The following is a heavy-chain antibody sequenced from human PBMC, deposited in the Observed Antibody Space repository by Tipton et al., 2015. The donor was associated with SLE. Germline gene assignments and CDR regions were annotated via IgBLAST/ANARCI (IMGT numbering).Heavy chain of an antibody. V-gene: IGHV4-59*08. J-gene: IGHJ4*02. CDR3: ATLDASGSYPFDY. Sequence: GLVKPSETLSLTCTAAGDSISSYYWGWIRQPPGKGLEWIAYFHYSGSTNYNPSLKSRVTISVDTSKNQFSLKLSSVTAADTAVYYCATLDASGSYPFDYWGQGTRVTVSS. D-gene: IGHD3-10*01. CDR1: GDSISSYY. CDR2: FHYSGST.